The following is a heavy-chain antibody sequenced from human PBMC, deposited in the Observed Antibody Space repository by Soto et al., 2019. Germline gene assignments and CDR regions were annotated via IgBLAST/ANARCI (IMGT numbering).Heavy chain of an antibody. J-gene: IGHJ4*02. Sequence: SETLSLTCAVYGGSFSGYYWSWIRQPPGKGLEWIGEINHSGSTNYNPSLKSRVTISVDTSKNQFSLKLSSVTAADTAVYYCARAPYRSGSYSKWGQGTLVTVSS. CDR1: GGSFSGYY. CDR3: ARAPYRSGSYSK. D-gene: IGHD3-10*01. V-gene: IGHV4-34*01. CDR2: INHSGST.